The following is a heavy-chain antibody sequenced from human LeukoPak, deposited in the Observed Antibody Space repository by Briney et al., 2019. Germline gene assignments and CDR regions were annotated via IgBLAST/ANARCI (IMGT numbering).Heavy chain of an antibody. CDR3: ASRECSGGSCYSVSYDYYYGMDV. CDR1: GGTFSSYA. J-gene: IGHJ6*02. CDR2: IIPILNIA. D-gene: IGHD2-15*01. Sequence: SVKVSSKASGGTFSSYAISWVRQAPGQGLEWMGRIIPILNIANYAQKFQGRDTITTNKSTSTAYMEVNSLRSEDTAVYYWASRECSGGSCYSVSYDYYYGMDVWGQGTTVTVSS. V-gene: IGHV1-69*04.